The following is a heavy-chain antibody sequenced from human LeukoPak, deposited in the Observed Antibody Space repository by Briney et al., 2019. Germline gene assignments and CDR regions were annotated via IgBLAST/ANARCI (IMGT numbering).Heavy chain of an antibody. CDR3: ARDSNGDFFDY. J-gene: IGHJ4*01. CDR2: IYYSGST. CDR1: GGSISSYY. V-gene: IGHV4-59*01. D-gene: IGHD4-17*01. Sequence: PSETLSLTCTISGGSISSYYWSWIRQPPGKGLEWIGYIYYSGSTNYNPSLKSRVTISVDTSKNQFSLKLSSVTAADTAVYYCARDSNGDFFDYWGHGTLVTVSS.